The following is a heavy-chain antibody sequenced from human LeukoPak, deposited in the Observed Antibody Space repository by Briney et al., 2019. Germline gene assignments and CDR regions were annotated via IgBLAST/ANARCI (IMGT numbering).Heavy chain of an antibody. D-gene: IGHD3-3*01. J-gene: IGHJ4*02. V-gene: IGHV3-13*01. CDR2: IGTAGDT. CDR1: GFTFSSYD. CDR3: ARGGRDFWSGYYGLYYFDY. Sequence: GGSLRLSCAASGFTFSSYDMHWVRQATGKGLEWVSAIGTAGDTYYPGSVKSRFTISRENAKNSLYLQMNSLRAGDTAVYYCARGGRDFWSGYYGLYYFDYWGQGTLVTVSS.